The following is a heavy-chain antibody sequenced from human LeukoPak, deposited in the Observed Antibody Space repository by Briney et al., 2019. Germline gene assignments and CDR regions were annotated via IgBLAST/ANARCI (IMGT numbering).Heavy chain of an antibody. CDR1: GYTFTSYD. D-gene: IGHD3-10*01. CDR2: MNPNSGNT. Sequence: ASVKVSCKASGYTFTSYDINWVRQATGQGLEWMGWMNPNSGNTGYAQKFQGRVTMTRNTSISTAYMELSSLRSEDTAVYYCANFGGAIPDYYYYGMDVWGQGTTVTVSS. CDR3: ANFGGAIPDYYYYGMDV. J-gene: IGHJ6*02. V-gene: IGHV1-8*01.